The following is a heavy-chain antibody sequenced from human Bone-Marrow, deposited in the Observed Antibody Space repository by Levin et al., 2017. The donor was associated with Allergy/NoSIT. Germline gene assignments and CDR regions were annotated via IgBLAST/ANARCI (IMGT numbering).Heavy chain of an antibody. CDR2: IGGSGSKI. CDR1: GITFSSYS. D-gene: IGHD5-12*01. Sequence: GESLKISCTASGITFSSYSMNWVRQAPGKGLEWLSYIGGSGSKIFYAESVKGRFTISRDNDKKSVFLQMDSLRTEDTAVYYCSRLAYSAYERTGGLDLWGQGTLATVSS. CDR3: SRLAYSAYERTGGLDL. V-gene: IGHV3-21*05. J-gene: IGHJ4*02.